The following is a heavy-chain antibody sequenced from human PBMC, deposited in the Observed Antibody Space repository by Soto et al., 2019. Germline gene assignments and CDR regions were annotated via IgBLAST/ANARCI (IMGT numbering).Heavy chain of an antibody. D-gene: IGHD6-13*01. V-gene: IGHV4-4*07. CDR1: GTSVRNFY. CDR2: IYSTGTT. J-gene: IGHJ2*01. Sequence: SETLSLTCKVSGTSVRNFYWSWIRQSAGKGLEWIGRIYSTGTTNFNPSLKSRLTMSMDMSKNQVSLNLTSVTAADTAVYYCVRDRADFSSTYYHYFTVWGRGTLVTVSS. CDR3: VRDRADFSSTYYHYFTV.